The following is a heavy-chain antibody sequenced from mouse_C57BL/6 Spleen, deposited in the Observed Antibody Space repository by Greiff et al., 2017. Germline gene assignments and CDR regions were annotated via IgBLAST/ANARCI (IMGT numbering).Heavy chain of an antibody. CDR1: GYTFTSYW. J-gene: IGHJ1*03. CDR3: AIQLFITTVVHWYFDV. Sequence: QVQLQQPGAELVKPGASVKLSCKASGYTFTSYWMHWVKQRPGRGLEWIGRIDPNSGGTKYNEKFKSKATLTVDKPSSTAYMQLSSLTSEDSAVYYCAIQLFITTVVHWYFDVWGTGTTVTVSS. CDR2: IDPNSGGT. V-gene: IGHV1-72*01. D-gene: IGHD1-1*01.